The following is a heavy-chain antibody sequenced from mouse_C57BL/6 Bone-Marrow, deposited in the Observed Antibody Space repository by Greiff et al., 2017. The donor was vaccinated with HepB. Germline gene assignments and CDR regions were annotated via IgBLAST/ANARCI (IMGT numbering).Heavy chain of an antibody. J-gene: IGHJ4*01. D-gene: IGHD1-1*01. V-gene: IGHV1-64*01. Sequence: QVQLQQPGAELVKPGASVKLSCKASGYTFTSYWMHWVKQRPGQGLEWIGMIHPNSGSTNYNEKFKSKATLTVDKSSSTAYMQLSILTSEDSAIDYCARALDYYSLMGYWGQGTSVTVSS. CDR2: IHPNSGST. CDR1: GYTFTSYW. CDR3: ARALDYYSLMGY.